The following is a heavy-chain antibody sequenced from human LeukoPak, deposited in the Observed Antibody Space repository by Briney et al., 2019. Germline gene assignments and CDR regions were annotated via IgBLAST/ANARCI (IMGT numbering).Heavy chain of an antibody. Sequence: PGGSLRLSCAASGFTFSSYSMNWVRQAPGKGLEWVSSISSSSSYIYYADSVKGRFTISRDNAKNSLYLQMNSLRAEDTAVYYCAKDRPPNWGYYFDYWGQGTLVTVSS. CDR3: AKDRPPNWGYYFDY. D-gene: IGHD7-27*01. V-gene: IGHV3-21*04. J-gene: IGHJ4*02. CDR2: ISSSSSYI. CDR1: GFTFSSYS.